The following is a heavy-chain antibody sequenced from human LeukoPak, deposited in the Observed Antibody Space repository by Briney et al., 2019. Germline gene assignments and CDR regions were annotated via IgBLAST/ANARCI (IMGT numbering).Heavy chain of an antibody. CDR2: IYYDGSA. J-gene: IGHJ3*01. D-gene: IGHD2-15*01. CDR3: AAAVATLFGAFDV. Sequence: SETLSLTCAVSDGSISSGGYSWSWIRQPPGKGLEWIGYIYYDGSAYYNPSLRSRVTISVDKSKNHFSLNLTSVTAADTAVYFCAAAVATLFGAFDVWGQGTFVTVSS. CDR1: DGSISSGGYS. V-gene: IGHV4-30-2*01.